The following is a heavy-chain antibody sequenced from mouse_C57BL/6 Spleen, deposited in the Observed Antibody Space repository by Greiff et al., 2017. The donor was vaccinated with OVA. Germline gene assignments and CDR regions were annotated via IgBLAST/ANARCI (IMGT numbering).Heavy chain of an antibody. CDR1: GYTFTDYY. Sequence: VQLQQSGPELVKPGASVKISCKASGYTFTDYYMNWVKQSHGKSLEWIGDINPNNGGTSYNQKFKGKATLTVDKSYSTAYMELRSLTSEDSAVYYCAIAYYSNYPYAMDYWGQGTSVTVSS. J-gene: IGHJ4*01. CDR2: INPNNGGT. D-gene: IGHD2-5*01. V-gene: IGHV1-26*01. CDR3: AIAYYSNYPYAMDY.